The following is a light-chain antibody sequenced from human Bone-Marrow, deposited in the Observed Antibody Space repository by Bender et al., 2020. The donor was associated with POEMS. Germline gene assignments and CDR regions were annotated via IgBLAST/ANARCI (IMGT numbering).Light chain of an antibody. V-gene: IGLV2-14*03. CDR2: DVT. CDR1: SDDVGGYNY. CDR3: SSYTRSSTYV. J-gene: IGLJ1*01. Sequence: QSALTQPASVSGSPGQSITISCTGTSDDVGGYNYVSWYQQHPGKAPKLMIYDVTNRPSGVSNRFSGSKSGSTASLTISGLHSEDEADYYCSSYTRSSTYVFGTGTKVSVL.